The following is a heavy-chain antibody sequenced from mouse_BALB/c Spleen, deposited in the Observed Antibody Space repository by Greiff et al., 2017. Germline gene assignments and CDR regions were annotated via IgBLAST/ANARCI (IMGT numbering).Heavy chain of an antibody. Sequence: VQLKESGPGLVKPSQSLSLTCTVTGYSITSDYAWNWIRQFPGNKLEWMGYISYSGSTSYNPSLKSRISITRDTSKNQFFLQLNSVTTEDTATYYCASGLNFDYWGQGTTLTVSS. J-gene: IGHJ2*01. CDR2: ISYSGST. D-gene: IGHD2-4*01. V-gene: IGHV3-2*02. CDR3: ASGLNFDY. CDR1: GYSITSDYA.